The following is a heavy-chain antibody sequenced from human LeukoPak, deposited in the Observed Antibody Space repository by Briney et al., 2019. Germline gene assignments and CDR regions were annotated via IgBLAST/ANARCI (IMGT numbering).Heavy chain of an antibody. CDR2: IRYDGSNK. CDR1: GFTFSSYG. Sequence: GGSLRLSCAASGFTFSSYGMHWVRQAPGKGLEWVAFIRYDGSNKYYADSVKGRFTISRDNSKNTLYLQMNSLRAEDTAVYYCAKDSQAGITMIVVALYPDAFDIWGQGTMVTVSS. D-gene: IGHD3-22*01. J-gene: IGHJ3*02. V-gene: IGHV3-30*02. CDR3: AKDSQAGITMIVVALYPDAFDI.